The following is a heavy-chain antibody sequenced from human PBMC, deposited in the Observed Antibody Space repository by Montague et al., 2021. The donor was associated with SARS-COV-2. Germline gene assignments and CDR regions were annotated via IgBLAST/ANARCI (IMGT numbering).Heavy chain of an antibody. Sequence: SETLSLTCAVADDSVSRSYWNWIRQSPGKGLEWIGNIYYYGSVNYNPSPKSRLSISLDTSKNQLSLTLTSVTAADTATYYCARQITMVREPFDSWGQGTLVLVSS. J-gene: IGHJ4*02. V-gene: IGHV4-59*08. CDR1: DDSVSRSY. CDR2: IYYYGSV. CDR3: ARQITMVREPFDS. D-gene: IGHD3-10*01.